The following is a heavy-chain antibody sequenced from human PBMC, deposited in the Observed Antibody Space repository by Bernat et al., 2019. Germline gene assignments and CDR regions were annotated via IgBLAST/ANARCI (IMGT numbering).Heavy chain of an antibody. CDR1: GYIFNRYY. CDR2: VNPGGGTT. Sequence: QVQLVQSGAELKKPGASVKISCKASGYIFNRYYINWVRQAPGQGLEWMGVVNPGGGTTTYAQNFQGRVTLTTDTSTSTVYMEVSSLRSQDTAMYYCARAVHSFDYWGQGTLVTVSS. D-gene: IGHD1-1*01. J-gene: IGHJ4*02. CDR3: ARAVHSFDY. V-gene: IGHV1-46*02.